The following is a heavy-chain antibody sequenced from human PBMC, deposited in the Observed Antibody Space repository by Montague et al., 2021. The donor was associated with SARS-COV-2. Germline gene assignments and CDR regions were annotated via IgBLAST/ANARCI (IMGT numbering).Heavy chain of an antibody. J-gene: IGHJ4*02. CDR1: GGSISPYY. Sequence: SETLSLTCTVSGGSISPYYWSWIRQPPGKGLEWIGNIYYTGSTNXNSSLKSRLTISVDTSENQFSLKVTSVTPADTAVYYCARVGWEPGVGDYCFDYWGQGTLVTVSS. D-gene: IGHD1-26*01. CDR3: ARVGWEPGVGDYCFDY. CDR2: IYYTGST. V-gene: IGHV4-59*01.